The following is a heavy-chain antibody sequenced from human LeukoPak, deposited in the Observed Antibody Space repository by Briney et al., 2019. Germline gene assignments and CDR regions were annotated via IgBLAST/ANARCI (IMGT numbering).Heavy chain of an antibody. V-gene: IGHV1-69*05. D-gene: IGHD3-10*01. J-gene: IGHJ6*03. CDR3: ARDHYYYGSGSYYNRNLYYYYMDV. Sequence: SVTVSCKASGGTFSSYAISWVRQAPGQGLEWMGGIIPIFSTANYAQQFQGRVTTITAESTSTAYIELSSLRSEDTAVYYCARDHYYYGSGSYYNRNLYYYYMDVWGKGTTVTVSS. CDR2: IIPIFSTA. CDR1: GGTFSSYA.